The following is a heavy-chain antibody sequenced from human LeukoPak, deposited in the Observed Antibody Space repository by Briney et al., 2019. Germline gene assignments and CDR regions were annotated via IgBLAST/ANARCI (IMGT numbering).Heavy chain of an antibody. Sequence: GESLKISCKGSGYNFADYWIGWVRQMPGKGLEWMGIIYPGDSDTRYSPSFQGRVTISADKSISTAYLHWSSLKASDTAMYYCAGGYPRGRYDYWGQGTLVTVSS. CDR2: IYPGDSDT. D-gene: IGHD3-10*01. CDR3: AGGYPRGRYDY. CDR1: GYNFADYW. J-gene: IGHJ4*02. V-gene: IGHV5-51*01.